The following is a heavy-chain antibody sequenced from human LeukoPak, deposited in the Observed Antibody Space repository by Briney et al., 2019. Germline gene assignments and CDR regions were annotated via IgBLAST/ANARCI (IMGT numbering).Heavy chain of an antibody. CDR2: ISGGGGST. D-gene: IGHD6-13*01. Sequence: GGSLRLSCAASGFTFNNYAMSWVRQAPGKGLEWVSAISGGGGSTYYADSVKGRFTISRDNSKNTLYLQMNSLRAEDTAVYYCAKDRGSSSWYGYFQHWGQGTLVTVSS. CDR3: AKDRGSSSWYGYFQH. J-gene: IGHJ1*01. V-gene: IGHV3-23*01. CDR1: GFTFNNYA.